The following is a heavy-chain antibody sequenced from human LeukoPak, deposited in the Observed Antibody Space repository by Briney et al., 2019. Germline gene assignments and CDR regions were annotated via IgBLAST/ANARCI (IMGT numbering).Heavy chain of an antibody. V-gene: IGHV4-59*08. CDR2: IYYSGSS. J-gene: IGHJ4*02. CDR3: AKSPYDSSGYTFDY. Sequence: SETLSLTCNVSGGSISGYHWSWIRQPPGKGLEWLGYIYYSGSSNYNPSLKSRVTMSADTSKNQFSLKLSSVTAADTAVYYCAKSPYDSSGYTFDYWGQGTLVTVSS. CDR1: GGSISGYH. D-gene: IGHD3-22*01.